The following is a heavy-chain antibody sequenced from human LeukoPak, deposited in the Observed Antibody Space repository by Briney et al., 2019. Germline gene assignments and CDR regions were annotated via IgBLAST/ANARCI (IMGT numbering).Heavy chain of an antibody. CDR3: ARRVRGSGVNWFDP. V-gene: IGHV4-38-2*01. J-gene: IGHJ5*02. CDR1: GYSISSGYY. D-gene: IGHD6-19*01. CDR2: IYQSGST. Sequence: KTSETLSLTCAVAGYSISSGYYWGWIRQPPGKGLEWIGTIYQSGSTNYNPSLKSRVTISVDTSKNQSSLKLSSQTAADTAVYYCARRVRGSGVNWFDPWGQGTLVTVSS.